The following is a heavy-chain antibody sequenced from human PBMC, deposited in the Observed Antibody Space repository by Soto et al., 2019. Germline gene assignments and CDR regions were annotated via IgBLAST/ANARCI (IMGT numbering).Heavy chain of an antibody. CDR2: ISAYNGNT. V-gene: IGHV1-18*01. D-gene: IGHD4-4*01. CDR3: ARADPGTCRTVTTIKNEDFEH. J-gene: IGHJ1*01. Sequence: ASVKVSCKASGYTFTSYGISWVRQAPGQGLEWMGWISAYNGNTNYAQKLQGRVTMTTDTSTRTAYMELRSLRSDDTAVYYCARADPGTCRTVTTIKNEDFEHWGQGTLVTVSS. CDR1: GYTFTSYG.